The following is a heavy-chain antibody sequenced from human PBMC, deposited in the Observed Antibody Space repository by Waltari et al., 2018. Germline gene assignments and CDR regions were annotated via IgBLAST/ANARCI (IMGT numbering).Heavy chain of an antibody. D-gene: IGHD3-22*01. J-gene: IGHJ4*02. CDR3: ARGEDSSGYYYFDY. V-gene: IGHV4-31*03. Sequence: QVQLQESGPGLVKPSQTLSLTCTVSGGSISSGGYYWSWIRQHPGKGLEWIGYIYYSGLTYYNPSLKRRVTISVDTSKNQFSLKLSSVTAADTAVYYCARGEDSSGYYYFDYWGQGTLVTVSS. CDR2: IYYSGLT. CDR1: GGSISSGGYY.